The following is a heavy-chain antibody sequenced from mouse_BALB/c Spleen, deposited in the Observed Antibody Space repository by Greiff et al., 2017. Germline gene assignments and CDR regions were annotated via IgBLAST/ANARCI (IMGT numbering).Heavy chain of an antibody. CDR1: GYSFTSYY. CDR2: FDPFNGGT. CDR3: ARGYYSNYVHYAMDY. J-gene: IGHJ4*01. V-gene: IGHV1S135*01. Sequence: VQLQQSGPELMKPGASVKISCKASGYSFTSYYMHWVMQSHGKSLEWIGYFDPFNGGTSYNQKFKGKATLTVDKSSSTAYMQLSSLTSEDSAVYYCARGYYSNYVHYAMDYWGQGTSVTVSS. D-gene: IGHD2-5*01.